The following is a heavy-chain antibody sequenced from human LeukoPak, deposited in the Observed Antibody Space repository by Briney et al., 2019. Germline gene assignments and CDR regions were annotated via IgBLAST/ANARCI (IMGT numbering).Heavy chain of an antibody. V-gene: IGHV3-33*01. D-gene: IGHD1-1*01. CDR3: ARYWDPRVRTFDI. CDR2: IWYDGSNK. CDR1: GFTFSSYG. J-gene: IGHJ3*02. Sequence: GGSLRLSCAASGFTFSSYGMHWVRQAPGKGLEWVAVIWYDGSNKYYADSVKGRFTISRDNSKNTLYLQMNSLRAEDTALYYCARYWDPRVRTFDIWGQGTVVTVSS.